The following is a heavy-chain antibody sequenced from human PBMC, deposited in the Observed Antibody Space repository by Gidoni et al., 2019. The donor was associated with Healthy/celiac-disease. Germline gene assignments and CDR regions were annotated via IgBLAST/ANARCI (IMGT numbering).Heavy chain of an antibody. CDR2: ISGSGGST. D-gene: IGHD2-15*01. CDR3: AKGTNYPVDCSGGSCGHGDDAFDI. V-gene: IGHV3-23*01. Sequence: EVQLLESGGGLVQPGGSLRLSCAASGFTFSSYAMSWVRPAPGKGLEWVSAISGSGGSTYYADSVKGRFTISRDNSKNTLYLQMNSLRAEDTAVYYCAKGTNYPVDCSGGSCGHGDDAFDIWGQGTMVTVSS. CDR1: GFTFSSYA. J-gene: IGHJ3*02.